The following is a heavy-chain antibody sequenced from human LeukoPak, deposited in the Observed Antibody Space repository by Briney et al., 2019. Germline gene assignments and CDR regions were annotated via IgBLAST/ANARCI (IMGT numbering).Heavy chain of an antibody. V-gene: IGHV4-39*01. Sequence: PSETLSLTCVVSGASISNTSYYWGWIRQPPGKGLEWIGNIYYSGSTYYNPSLKGRVTISIDTSENQFSLNLSSVTAADTAVYYCARHLWARGWHLDYWGRGTLVTVSS. CDR2: IYYSGST. J-gene: IGHJ4*02. D-gene: IGHD6-19*01. CDR1: GASISNTSYY. CDR3: ARHLWARGWHLDY.